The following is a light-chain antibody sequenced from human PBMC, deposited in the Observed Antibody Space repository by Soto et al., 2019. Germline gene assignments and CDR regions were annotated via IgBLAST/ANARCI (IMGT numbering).Light chain of an antibody. V-gene: IGKV1-39*01. CDR3: QQSQNIPYT. CDR1: QSITGY. Sequence: DIQMTQSPSSLSASVGDRVMITCRASQSITGYLNWYQQKPGKAPKFLIYAASNLQSGVPSRFSGSGSGTDFTLTISSLQPEDFATYFCQQSQNIPYTFGQGTKLEIK. CDR2: AAS. J-gene: IGKJ2*01.